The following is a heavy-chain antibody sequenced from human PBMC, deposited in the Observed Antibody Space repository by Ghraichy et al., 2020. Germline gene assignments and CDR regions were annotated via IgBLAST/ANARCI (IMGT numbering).Heavy chain of an antibody. CDR1: NGAINSYF. Sequence: SETLSLTCSVSNGAINSYFWSWIRQPPGKGLEWIGYIYFMGSTNYNPSLKGRVTISVDTSKYQFSLNLTSMTAADTAVYYCARGHRTDAFDIWGRGTMVTVS. V-gene: IGHV4-59*01. J-gene: IGHJ3*02. CDR2: IYFMGST. CDR3: ARGHRTDAFDI.